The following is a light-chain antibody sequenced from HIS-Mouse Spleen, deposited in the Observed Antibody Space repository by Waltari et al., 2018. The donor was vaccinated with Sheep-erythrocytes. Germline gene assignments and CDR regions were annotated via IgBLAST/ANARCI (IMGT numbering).Light chain of an antibody. J-gene: IGLJ1*01. CDR1: SSTTGSTT. Sequence: QSVLTQPPSASGTPGQRVTISCSGSSSTTGSTTVTWYQQLPGTAPKLLIYSKNQRPSGVPDRFSGSKSGTSASLAISGLQSEDEADYYCAAWDDSLNGYVFGTGTKVTVL. CDR3: AAWDDSLNGYV. V-gene: IGLV1-44*01. CDR2: SKN.